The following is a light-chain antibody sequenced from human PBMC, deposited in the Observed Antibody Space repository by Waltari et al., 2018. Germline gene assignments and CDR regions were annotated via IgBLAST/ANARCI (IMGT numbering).Light chain of an antibody. CDR1: QSISSW. Sequence: DIQMTQSPSTLSASVGDRVTITCRASQSISSWLAWYQQKPGKAPKLLIYKASSLESGVPSRFSCSVSVTEFTLTISSLQPDDFATYYCQQYNSYSLTFGGGTKVEIK. J-gene: IGKJ4*01. CDR3: QQYNSYSLT. V-gene: IGKV1-5*03. CDR2: KAS.